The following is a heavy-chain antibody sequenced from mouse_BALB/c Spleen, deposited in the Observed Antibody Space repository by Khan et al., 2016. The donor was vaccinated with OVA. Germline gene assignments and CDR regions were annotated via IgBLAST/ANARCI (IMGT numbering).Heavy chain of an antibody. CDR1: GYTFTDYA. CDR3: ARGGRFAY. J-gene: IGHJ3*01. D-gene: IGHD3-3*01. V-gene: IGHV1S137*01. CDR2: ISTYHGDA. Sequence: QVQLKQSGAELVRPGVSVKISCKVSGYTFTDYAMHWVRQSHAKTLEWIGVISTYHGDADYNQKFKGKATMTVDKSSSTAYMELARLTSEDSAIYYCARGGRFAYWGQGTLVTVSA.